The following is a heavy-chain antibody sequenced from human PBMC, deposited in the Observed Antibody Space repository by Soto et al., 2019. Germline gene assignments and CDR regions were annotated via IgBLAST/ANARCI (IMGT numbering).Heavy chain of an antibody. V-gene: IGHV4-59*01. CDR3: VRDLGQGHFAY. CDR2: IYYSGST. J-gene: IGHJ4*02. Sequence: PSETLSLTCTVSGGSISSYYWSWVRQPPGKGLEWIGYIYYSGSTYYNPSLKSRVTIAVDTSKNHFSLKLSSMTAADTAVEGCVRDLGQGHFAYCGRGTLVTVAS. CDR1: GGSISSYY.